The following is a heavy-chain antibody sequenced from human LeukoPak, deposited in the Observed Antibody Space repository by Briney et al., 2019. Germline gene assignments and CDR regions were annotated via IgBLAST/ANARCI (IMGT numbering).Heavy chain of an antibody. D-gene: IGHD3-9*01. Sequence: GESLRLSCAASGFTFTKFWMSWVRQAPGKGLEWVANIKQDGSEKYYVDSVKGRFTISRDNAKNSLYLQMNSLRAEDTAVYYCARESLRYFDWLGTSPPGFDYWGQGTLVTVSS. CDR2: IKQDGSEK. V-gene: IGHV3-7*01. J-gene: IGHJ4*02. CDR1: GFTFTKFW. CDR3: ARESLRYFDWLGTSPPGFDY.